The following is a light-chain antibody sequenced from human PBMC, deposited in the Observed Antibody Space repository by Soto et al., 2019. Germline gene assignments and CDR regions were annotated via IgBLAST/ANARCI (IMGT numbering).Light chain of an antibody. J-gene: IGLJ2*01. Sequence: SYELTQPPSVSVAPGQTASITCGGDNLGTKSVHWYQQNPGQAPVLVVYDDTERPAGIPDRSSGSNSGNTATLTITRVEAGHEADYYCQVWDSDGDVVVFGGGTKLTVL. CDR1: NLGTKS. CDR2: DDT. V-gene: IGLV3-21*02. CDR3: QVWDSDGDVVV.